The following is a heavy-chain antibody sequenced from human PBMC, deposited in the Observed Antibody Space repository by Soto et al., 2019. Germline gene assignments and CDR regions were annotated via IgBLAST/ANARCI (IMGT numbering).Heavy chain of an antibody. CDR1: GGSISSGGYY. Sequence: QVQLQESGPGLVKPSQTLSLTCTVSGGSISSGGYYWSWIRQHPGKGLEWIGYIYYSGTAYYNPPLKSRVTMSIDTSKNQFSLRLSSVTAADTAVYYCARAPDYSWSYFDLWGRGSLVTVSS. CDR3: ARAPDYSWSYFDL. J-gene: IGHJ2*01. D-gene: IGHD4-4*01. CDR2: IYYSGTA. V-gene: IGHV4-31*03.